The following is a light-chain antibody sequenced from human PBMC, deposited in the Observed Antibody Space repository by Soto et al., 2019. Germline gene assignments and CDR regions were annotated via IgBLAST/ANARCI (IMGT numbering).Light chain of an antibody. V-gene: IGLV2-14*01. CDR1: SSDVGDYSY. CDR3: SSYTSSNTWV. Sequence: QSALTQPASVSGSPGQSITISCTGTSSDVGDYSYVSWYQQHPGKAPKVLIYAVSNRPSGVSNRFSGSKSGNTASLTISGLQAEDEADYYFSSYTSSNTWVFGGGTKLTVL. J-gene: IGLJ3*02. CDR2: AVS.